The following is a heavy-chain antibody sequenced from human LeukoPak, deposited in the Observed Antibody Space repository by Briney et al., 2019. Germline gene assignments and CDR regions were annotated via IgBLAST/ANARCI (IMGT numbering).Heavy chain of an antibody. J-gene: IGHJ4*02. Sequence: GGSLRLSCAASGFTFSSYWMSWVRQAPGKGLEWVANIKQDGSEKYYVDSVKGRFTISRDNAKNSLYLQMNSLRAEDTAVYCCARETQYYDFWSGYYYFDSWGQGTLVTVSS. V-gene: IGHV3-7*01. CDR2: IKQDGSEK. D-gene: IGHD3-3*01. CDR1: GFTFSSYW. CDR3: ARETQYYDFWSGYYYFDS.